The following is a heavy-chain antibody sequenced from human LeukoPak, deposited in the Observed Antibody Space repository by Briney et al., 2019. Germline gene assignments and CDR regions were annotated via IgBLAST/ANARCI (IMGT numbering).Heavy chain of an antibody. D-gene: IGHD3-22*01. Sequence: SQTLSLTCTVSGGSISSGDYYWSWIRQPPGKGLEWIGYIYYSGSTYYNPSLKGRVTISVDTSKNQFSLKLSSVTAADTAVYYCARAAYYYDSSGYYPDAFDIWGQGTMVTVSS. CDR3: ARAAYYYDSSGYYPDAFDI. V-gene: IGHV4-30-4*08. J-gene: IGHJ3*02. CDR1: GGSISSGDYY. CDR2: IYYSGST.